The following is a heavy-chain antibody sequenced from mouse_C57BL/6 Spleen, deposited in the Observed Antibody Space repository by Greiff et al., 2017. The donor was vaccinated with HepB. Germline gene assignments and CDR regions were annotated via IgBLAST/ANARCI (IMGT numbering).Heavy chain of an antibody. J-gene: IGHJ2*01. CDR2: INYDGSST. CDR1: GFTFSDYY. CDR3: ARGSGTGLDY. Sequence: EVKLMESEGGLVQPGSSMKLSCTASGFTFSDYYMAWVRQVPEKGLEWVANINYDGSSTYYLDSLKSRFIISRDNAKNILYLQRSRLKSEDTATYYCARGSGTGLDYWGQGTTLTVSS. V-gene: IGHV5-16*01. D-gene: IGHD4-1*01.